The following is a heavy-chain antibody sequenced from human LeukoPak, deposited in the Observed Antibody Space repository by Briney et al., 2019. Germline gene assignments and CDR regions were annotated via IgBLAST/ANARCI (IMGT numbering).Heavy chain of an antibody. D-gene: IGHD1-26*01. CDR1: GGSISSGDYY. CDR2: IYYSGST. CDR3: ARALHTPGWPYSESPVRLFDY. J-gene: IGHJ4*02. Sequence: SETLSLTCTVSGGSISSGDYYWSWNRQPPGKGLEWIGYIYYSGSTYYNPSLKSRVTISVDTSKNQFSLKLSSVTAADTAVYYCARALHTPGWPYSESPVRLFDYWGQGTLVTVSS. V-gene: IGHV4-30-4*08.